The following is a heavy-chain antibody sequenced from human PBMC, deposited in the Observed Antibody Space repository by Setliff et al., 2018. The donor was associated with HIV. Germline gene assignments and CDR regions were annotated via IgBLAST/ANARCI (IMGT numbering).Heavy chain of an antibody. V-gene: IGHV5-51*01. Sequence: PGESLKISCQGSGYSFTRYWIGWVRQMPGKGLEWMGLIYPGDSDTTYSPSFQGQVTISADKSISTAYLQWSSLKASDTAMYYCATVYSNNWSQSRWFDPWGQGTLVTSP. J-gene: IGHJ5*02. CDR2: IYPGDSDT. CDR3: ATVYSNNWSQSRWFDP. D-gene: IGHD6-13*01. CDR1: GYSFTRYW.